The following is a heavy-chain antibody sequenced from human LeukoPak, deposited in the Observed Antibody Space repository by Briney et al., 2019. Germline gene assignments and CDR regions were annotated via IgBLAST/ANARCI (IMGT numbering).Heavy chain of an antibody. Sequence: SQTLSLTSAISGDSVSSNSGAWNWVRQSPSRGLEWLGRTYYRSNWYYDYGVSVRSRITITPDTSKNQFSLQLNSVTPEDTAVYYCASRSAVAGEFDYWGQGTVVTVSS. CDR1: GDSVSSNSGA. D-gene: IGHD6-19*01. CDR2: TYYRSNWYY. V-gene: IGHV6-1*01. CDR3: ASRSAVAGEFDY. J-gene: IGHJ4*02.